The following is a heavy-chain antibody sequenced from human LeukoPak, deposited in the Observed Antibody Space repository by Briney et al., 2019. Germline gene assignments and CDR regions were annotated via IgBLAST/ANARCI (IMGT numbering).Heavy chain of an antibody. V-gene: IGHV4-39*07. CDR2: IYYSGST. D-gene: IGHD3/OR15-3a*01. J-gene: IGHJ4*02. CDR3: ARGYWTGYHHLYF. Sequence: SETLSLTCTVSGGSISSSSYYWGWIRQPPGKGLEWIGSIYYSGSTYYNPSLKSRVTISVDTSKNQFSLKLSSVTAADTAVYYCARGYWTGYHHLYFWGQGTLVTVSS. CDR1: GGSISSSSYY.